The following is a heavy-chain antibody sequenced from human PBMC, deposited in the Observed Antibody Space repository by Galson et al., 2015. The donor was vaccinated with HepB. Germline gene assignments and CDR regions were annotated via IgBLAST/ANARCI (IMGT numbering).Heavy chain of an antibody. CDR1: GFTFSSYG. D-gene: IGHD2-15*01. V-gene: IGHV3-30*02. J-gene: IGHJ5*02. CDR3: AKDYFRFAGVVAENWFDP. Sequence: SLRLSCAASGFTFSSYGMHWVRQAPGKGLEWVAFIRYDGSNKYYADSVKGRFTISRDNSKNTLYLQMNSLRAEDTAVYYCAKDYFRFAGVVAENWFDPWGQGTLVTVSS. CDR2: IRYDGSNK.